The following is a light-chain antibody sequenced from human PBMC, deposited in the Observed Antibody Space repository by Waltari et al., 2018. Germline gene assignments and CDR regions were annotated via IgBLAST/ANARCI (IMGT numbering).Light chain of an antibody. CDR3: GTWDSSLSGVV. Sequence: QSVLTQPPSVSATPGQKVTISCSGSSSNIGNNYLSWYQQLPGTAPKLLIYDNDKRPSGIPDRFSGSKSGTSATLDITGLQTGDEADYYCGTWDSSLSGVVFGGGIKLTVL. J-gene: IGLJ2*01. CDR2: DND. CDR1: SSNIGNNY. V-gene: IGLV1-51*01.